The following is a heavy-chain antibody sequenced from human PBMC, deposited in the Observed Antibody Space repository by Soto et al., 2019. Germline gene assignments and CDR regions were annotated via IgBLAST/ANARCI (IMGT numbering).Heavy chain of an antibody. CDR1: GFTFSGSA. Sequence: EVQLVESGGGLVQPGGSLKLSCAASGFTFSGSAMHWVRQASGKGLEWVGRIRSKANSYATAYAASVKGRFTISRDDSMNTAYLRMNSLKTEDTAVYYCTRHDSNYDFWSGSPPRYGMDVWGQGTTVTVSS. V-gene: IGHV3-73*01. D-gene: IGHD3-3*01. CDR2: IRSKANSYAT. J-gene: IGHJ6*02. CDR3: TRHDSNYDFWSGSPPRYGMDV.